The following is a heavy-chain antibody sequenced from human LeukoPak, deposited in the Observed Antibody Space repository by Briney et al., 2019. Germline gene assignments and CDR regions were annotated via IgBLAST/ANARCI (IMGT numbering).Heavy chain of an antibody. Sequence: GTLSLTCAVSGGSISSSNWWSWVRQPPGKGLEWVSAIYSGGTTYYADSVRGRFTISRDNSKNTLFLQMNSLRAEDTAVYYCATNSGWNYFDYWGQGTLVTVSS. CDR1: GGSISSSNW. CDR3: ATNSGWNYFDY. J-gene: IGHJ4*02. CDR2: IYSGGTT. D-gene: IGHD5-12*01. V-gene: IGHV3-53*01.